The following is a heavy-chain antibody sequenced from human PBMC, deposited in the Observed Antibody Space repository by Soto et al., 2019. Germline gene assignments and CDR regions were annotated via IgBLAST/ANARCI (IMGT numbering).Heavy chain of an antibody. CDR3: ARERVGGVVSSGWYPNWFDP. V-gene: IGHV3-48*02. J-gene: IGHJ5*02. CDR1: GFTFSSYS. CDR2: ISSSSSTI. D-gene: IGHD6-19*01. Sequence: GGSLRLSCAASGFTFSSYSMNWVRQAPGKGLEWVSYISSSSSTIYYADSVKGRFTISRDNAKNSLYLQMNSLRDEDTAVYYCARERVGGVVSSGWYPNWFDPWGQGTLVTVSS.